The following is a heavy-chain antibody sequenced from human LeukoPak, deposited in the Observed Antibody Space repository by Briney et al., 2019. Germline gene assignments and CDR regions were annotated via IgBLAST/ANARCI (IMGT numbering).Heavy chain of an antibody. Sequence: ASVKVSCKASGYTFTGYFMHWVRQASGQGLEWMGWINPNSGGTNYAQKFQGRVTMTRDTSISTAYMELSRLKSDDTAAYYCARDLTTVSGYDDYWGQGTLVTVSS. V-gene: IGHV1-2*02. CDR3: ARDLTTVSGYDDY. CDR2: INPNSGGT. CDR1: GYTFTGYF. J-gene: IGHJ4*02. D-gene: IGHD5-12*01.